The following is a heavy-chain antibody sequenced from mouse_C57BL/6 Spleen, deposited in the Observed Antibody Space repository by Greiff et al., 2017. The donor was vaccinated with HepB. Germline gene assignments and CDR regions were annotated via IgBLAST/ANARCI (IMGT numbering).Heavy chain of an antibody. CDR2: IDPETGGT. Sequence: QVQLQQSGAELVRPGASVTLSCKASGYTFTDYEMHWVKQTPVHGLEWIGAIDPETGGTAYNQKFKGKAILTADKSSSTAYMELRSLTSEDSAVYYCTREGSCGSYAMDYWGQGTSVTVSS. J-gene: IGHJ4*01. CDR1: GYTFTDYE. V-gene: IGHV1-15*01. CDR3: TREGSCGSYAMDY.